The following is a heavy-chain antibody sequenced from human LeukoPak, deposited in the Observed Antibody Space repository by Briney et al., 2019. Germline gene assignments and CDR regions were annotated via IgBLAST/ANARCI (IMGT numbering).Heavy chain of an antibody. V-gene: IGHV4-59*01. J-gene: IGHJ4*02. Sequence: KASETLSLTCTVSGGSISSYYWSWIRQPLGKGLEWIGYIYYSGSTNYNPSLKSRVTISVDTSKNQFSLKLSSVTAADTAVYYCARTVHGGSGWYYFDYWGQGALVTVSS. CDR1: GGSISSYY. CDR3: ARTVHGGSGWYYFDY. D-gene: IGHD6-19*01. CDR2: IYYSGST.